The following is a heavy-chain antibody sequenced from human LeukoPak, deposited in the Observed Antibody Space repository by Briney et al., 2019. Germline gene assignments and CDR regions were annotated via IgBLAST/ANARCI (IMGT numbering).Heavy chain of an antibody. J-gene: IGHJ4*02. Sequence: SETLSLTCTVSGGSISSYYWSWIRQPPGKGLEWIGYIYYSGSTNYNPSLKSRVTISVDTSKNQFSLKLSSVTAADTAVYYSARISGSYWNYFDYWGQGTLVTVSS. V-gene: IGHV4-59*01. D-gene: IGHD1-26*01. CDR3: ARISGSYWNYFDY. CDR2: IYYSGST. CDR1: GGSISSYY.